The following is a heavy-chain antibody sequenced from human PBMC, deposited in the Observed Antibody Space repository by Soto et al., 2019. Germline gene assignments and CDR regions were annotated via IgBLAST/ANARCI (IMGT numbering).Heavy chain of an antibody. V-gene: IGHV4-61*08. D-gene: IGHD3-22*01. J-gene: IGHJ3*02. CDR2: IYYSGST. CDR1: GGTISSGDYH. Sequence: PSETLSLTCTVSGGTISSGDYHWSWIRQPPGKGLEWIGYIYYSGSTNYNPSLKSRVTISVDTSKNQFSLKLSSVTAADTAVYYCAGAYYYDSSGYSIWGQGTMVTV. CDR3: AGAYYYDSSGYSI.